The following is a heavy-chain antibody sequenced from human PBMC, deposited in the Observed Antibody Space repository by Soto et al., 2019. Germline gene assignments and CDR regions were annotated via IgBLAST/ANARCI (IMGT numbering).Heavy chain of an antibody. D-gene: IGHD3-22*01. CDR2: INHSGST. Sequence: PSETLSLTCAVYGGSFNGYYWSWIRQPPGKGLEWIGEINHSGSTNYNPSLKSRVTISVDTSKNQFSLKLSSVTAADTAVYYCARGRHYYDSSGSRGYWGQGTLVTVSS. CDR1: GGSFNGYY. V-gene: IGHV4-34*01. CDR3: ARGRHYYDSSGSRGY. J-gene: IGHJ4*02.